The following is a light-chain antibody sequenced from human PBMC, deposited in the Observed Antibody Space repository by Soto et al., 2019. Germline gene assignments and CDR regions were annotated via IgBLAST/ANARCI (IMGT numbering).Light chain of an antibody. CDR2: AVS. CDR3: CSYTVSGTYD. V-gene: IGLV2-14*01. Sequence: QTALSQPASVSGSPGQSITISCTGTSSDVGGYNYVSWYQQHPGKAPKLMIYAVSNRPSGVSNRFSGSKSGNTATLTISGLQAEEEADSYCCSYTVSGTYDFGTGTKVTVL. J-gene: IGLJ1*01. CDR1: SSDVGGYNY.